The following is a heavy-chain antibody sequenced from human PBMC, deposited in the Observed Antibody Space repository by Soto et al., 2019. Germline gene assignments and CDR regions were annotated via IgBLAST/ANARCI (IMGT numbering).Heavy chain of an antibody. Sequence: APVKVSCKASGYTFINKDITWARQAAGQGLEWMGWMDVRNDHTVYSQKFKGRVTMTRNTSIDTAYMELSGLRPEDTAMYYCARMAFWTSYDKRGSWFDPWGQGTLVTVSS. CDR3: ARMAFWTSYDKRGSWFDP. V-gene: IGHV1-8*01. J-gene: IGHJ5*02. D-gene: IGHD3-3*01. CDR2: MDVRNDHT. CDR1: GYTFINKD.